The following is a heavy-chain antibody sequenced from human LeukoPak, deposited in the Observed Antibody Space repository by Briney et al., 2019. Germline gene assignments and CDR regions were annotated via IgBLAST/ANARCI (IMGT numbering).Heavy chain of an antibody. J-gene: IGHJ4*02. CDR2: IYYTGST. CDR1: GVFISSHY. CDR3: ASAGNPHYFDF. V-gene: IGHV4-59*11. Sequence: PSETLSLTCTVSGVFISSHYWSWIRQSPGKGLEWIGNIYYTGSTNYNPSLKSRVAISIDTSKNQFSLTLSSVTAADAAVYYCASAGNPHYFDFWGQGPLVTVSS.